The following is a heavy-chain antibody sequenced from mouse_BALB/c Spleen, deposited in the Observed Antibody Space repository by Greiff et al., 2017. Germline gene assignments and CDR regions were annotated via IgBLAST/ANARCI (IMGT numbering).Heavy chain of an antibody. CDR1: GFTFSDYY. CDR2: ISDGGSYT. CDR3: ARGGYYGSSYGFDV. D-gene: IGHD1-1*01. V-gene: IGHV5-4*02. J-gene: IGHJ1*01. Sequence: DVQLVESGGGLVKPGGSLKLSCAASGFTFSDYYMYWVRQTPEKRLEWVATISDGGSYTYYPDSVKGRFTISRDNAKNNLYLQMSSLKSEDTAMYYCARGGYYGSSYGFDVWGAGTTVTVSS.